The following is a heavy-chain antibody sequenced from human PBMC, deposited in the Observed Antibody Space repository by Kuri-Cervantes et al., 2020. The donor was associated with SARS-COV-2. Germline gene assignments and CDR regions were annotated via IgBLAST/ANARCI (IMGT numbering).Heavy chain of an antibody. Sequence: GESLKISCAASGFTFSSYAMSWVRQAPGKGLEWVSAISGSGGSTYYADSVKGRFTIPRDNSKNTLYLQMNSLRAEDTAVYYCAKERWSEVGATPFDYWGQGTLVTVSS. D-gene: IGHD1-26*01. V-gene: IGHV3-23*01. J-gene: IGHJ4*02. CDR1: GFTFSSYA. CDR3: AKERWSEVGATPFDY. CDR2: ISGSGGST.